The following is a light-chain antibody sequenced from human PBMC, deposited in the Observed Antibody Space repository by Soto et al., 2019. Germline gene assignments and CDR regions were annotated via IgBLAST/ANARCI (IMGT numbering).Light chain of an antibody. CDR1: SSNIGSNY. J-gene: IGLJ1*01. CDR3: AACDYSQGGNYV. Sequence: QSVLTQPHSASGTPGQRVTITCSGSSSNIGSNYVYWYQQLPGTAPKLLSYRNNQRPSGVPDRFSGSKSGTSASLAISVLRSYDESGYYCAACDYSQGGNYVFGSGNKVYVL. V-gene: IGLV1-47*01. CDR2: RNN.